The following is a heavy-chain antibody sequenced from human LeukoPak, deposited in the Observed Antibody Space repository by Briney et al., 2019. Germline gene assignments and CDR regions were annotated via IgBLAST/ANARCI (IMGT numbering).Heavy chain of an antibody. Sequence: ASVKVSCKASGYTFNDYFVHWVRQAPGQGLEWMGWINSDSGGTNYAQKFQGRVTMTRDTSINTAYMELGRLTSDDTAVYYCARGSVGAPRAADYWGQGTPLTVSS. CDR1: GYTFNDYF. J-gene: IGHJ4*02. CDR2: INSDSGGT. D-gene: IGHD1-26*01. CDR3: ARGSVGAPRAADY. V-gene: IGHV1-2*02.